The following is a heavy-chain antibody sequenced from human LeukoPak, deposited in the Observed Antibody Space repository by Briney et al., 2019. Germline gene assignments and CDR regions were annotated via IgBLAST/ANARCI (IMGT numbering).Heavy chain of an antibody. D-gene: IGHD5-18*01. J-gene: IGHJ5*02. V-gene: IGHV5-51*01. CDR2: IYPGDSDT. CDR3: ARAVDTAMVHFPGFDP. CDR1: GYSFTSYW. Sequence: GESLKISCKGSGYSFTSYWIGWVRQMPGKGLEWMGIIYPGDSDTRYSPSFQGQVTISADRSISTAYLQWSSLKASDTAMYYCARAVDTAMVHFPGFDPWGQGTLVTASS.